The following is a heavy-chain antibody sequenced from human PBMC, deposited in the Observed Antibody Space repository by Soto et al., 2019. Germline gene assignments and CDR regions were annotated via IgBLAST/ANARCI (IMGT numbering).Heavy chain of an antibody. CDR3: AKSLTRYSYDSSGHSYHGAFDI. Sequence: GGSLRLSCAASGFTFSSYAMSWVRQAPGKGLEWVSAISGSGGSTYYADSVKGRFTISRDNSKNTLYLQMNSLRAEDTAVYYCAKSLTRYSYDSSGHSYHGAFDIWAQGTMVTVSS. V-gene: IGHV3-23*01. CDR2: ISGSGGST. D-gene: IGHD3-22*01. CDR1: GFTFSSYA. J-gene: IGHJ3*02.